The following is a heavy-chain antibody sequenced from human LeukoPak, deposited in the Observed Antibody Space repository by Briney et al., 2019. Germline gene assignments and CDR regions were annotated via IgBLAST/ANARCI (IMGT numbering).Heavy chain of an antibody. V-gene: IGHV3-30-3*01. J-gene: IGHJ4*02. D-gene: IGHD3-22*01. CDR3: ARDPNSYDSSGLWDY. Sequence: PGGSLRLSCAASGFTFSSYAMHWVRQAPGKGLEWVAVISYDGSNKYYADSVKGRFTISRDNSKNTLYLQMNSLRAEDTAVYYCARDPNSYDSSGLWDYWGQGTLVTVSS. CDR1: GFTFSSYA. CDR2: ISYDGSNK.